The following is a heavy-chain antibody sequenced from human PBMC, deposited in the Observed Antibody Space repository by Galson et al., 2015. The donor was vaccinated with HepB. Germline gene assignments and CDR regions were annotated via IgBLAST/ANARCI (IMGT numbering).Heavy chain of an antibody. Sequence: SLRLSCAASGFTFSSYWMHWVRQAPGKGLVWVSRINSDGSSTSYADSVKGRFTISRDNAKNTLYLQMNSPRAEDTAVYYCARDFGTEAYYFDYWGQGTLVTVSS. CDR3: ARDFGTEAYYFDY. J-gene: IGHJ4*02. D-gene: IGHD1-1*01. CDR2: INSDGSST. V-gene: IGHV3-74*01. CDR1: GFTFSSYW.